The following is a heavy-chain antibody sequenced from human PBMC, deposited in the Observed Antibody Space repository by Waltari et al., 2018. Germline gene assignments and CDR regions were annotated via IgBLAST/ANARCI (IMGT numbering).Heavy chain of an antibody. CDR2: INYSGST. Sequence: QLHLPESGPGLVKPSETLSLTCTVSGGSISPSSYYWGLLRQPPGKGLEWIGSINYSGSTYYNPSLKSRVTISVDTAKNQFSLKLSSVTAADTAVYYCARSSSGMYNWFDPWGQGTLVTVSS. J-gene: IGHJ5*02. CDR3: ARSSSGMYNWFDP. D-gene: IGHD6-13*01. V-gene: IGHV4-39*01. CDR1: GGSISPSSYY.